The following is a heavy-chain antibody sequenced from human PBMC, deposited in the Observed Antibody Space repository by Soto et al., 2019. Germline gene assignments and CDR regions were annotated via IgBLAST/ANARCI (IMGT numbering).Heavy chain of an antibody. CDR3: ARAFYGSGSYSLDY. CDR1: GFTFSDHY. D-gene: IGHD3-10*01. V-gene: IGHV3-72*01. Sequence: GGSLRLSCAASGFTFSDHYMDWVRQAPAKGLEWLGRTRNRANGYTTEYAASVKGRFTISRDDSKNSLYLQMNSLNTEDTAVYYCARAFYGSGSYSLDYWGQGALVPVSS. CDR2: TRNRANGYTT. J-gene: IGHJ4*02.